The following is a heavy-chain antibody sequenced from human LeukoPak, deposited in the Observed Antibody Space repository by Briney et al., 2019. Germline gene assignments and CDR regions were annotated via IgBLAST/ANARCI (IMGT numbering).Heavy chain of an antibody. V-gene: IGHV3-9*01. D-gene: IGHD6-19*01. J-gene: IGHJ4*02. CDR1: GFTFDDYA. Sequence: GRSLRLSCAASGFTFDDYAMHWVRQAPGKGLEWVSGISWNSGSIGYADSVKGRFTISRDNAKNSLYLQMNSLRAEDTALYYCAKDISGSSGWSRFDYWGQGTPVTVSS. CDR2: ISWNSGSI. CDR3: AKDISGSSGWSRFDY.